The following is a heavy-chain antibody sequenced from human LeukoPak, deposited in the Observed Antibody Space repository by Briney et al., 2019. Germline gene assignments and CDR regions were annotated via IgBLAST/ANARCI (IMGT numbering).Heavy chain of an antibody. J-gene: IGHJ4*02. CDR2: IYPGDSET. D-gene: IGHD1-26*01. Sequence: GESLKISCKGSGYSFTSYWIGWVRQMPGKGLEWMGIIYPGDSETRYSPSFQGQVTISADKSISTAYLQWSSLKASDTAMYYCARRRDLYSGSYYPFDSWGQGTLVTVSS. CDR1: GYSFTSYW. V-gene: IGHV5-51*01. CDR3: ARRRDLYSGSYYPFDS.